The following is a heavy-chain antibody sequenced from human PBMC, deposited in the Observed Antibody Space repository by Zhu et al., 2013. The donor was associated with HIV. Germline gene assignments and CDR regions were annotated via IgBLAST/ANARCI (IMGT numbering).Heavy chain of an antibody. CDR1: GYTFTSYY. J-gene: IGHJ4*02. V-gene: IGHV1-46*01. CDR2: INPSGGST. CDR3: ARAPLGDYDSSGYPTPG. D-gene: IGHD3-22*01. Sequence: QVQLVQSGAEVKKPGASVKVSCKASGYTFTSYYMHWVRQAPGQGLEWMGIINPSGGSTSYAQKFQGRVTMTRDTSTSTVYMELSSLRSEDTAVYYCARAPLGDYDSSGYPTPGWGQGTLVTVSS.